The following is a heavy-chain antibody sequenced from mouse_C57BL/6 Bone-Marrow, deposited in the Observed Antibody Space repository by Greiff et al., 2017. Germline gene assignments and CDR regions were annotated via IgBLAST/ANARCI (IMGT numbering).Heavy chain of an antibody. D-gene: IGHD1-1*01. CDR1: GYTFTSYG. J-gene: IGHJ3*01. CDR3: ARPHYGSSPAWFAY. CDR2: IYPRSGNT. Sequence: QVQLQQSGAELARPGASVKLSCKASGYTFTSYGISWVKQRTGQGLEWIGEIYPRSGNTYYNEKFKGKATLTADKSSSTAYMELRSLTSEDSAVDFCARPHYGSSPAWFAYWGQGTLVTVSA. V-gene: IGHV1-81*01.